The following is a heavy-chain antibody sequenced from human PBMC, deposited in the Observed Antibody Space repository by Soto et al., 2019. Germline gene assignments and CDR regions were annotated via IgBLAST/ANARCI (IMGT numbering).Heavy chain of an antibody. J-gene: IGHJ4*02. CDR3: AKVRLVVVIASVSGFDY. D-gene: IGHD3-22*01. CDR2: ISGSGGST. Sequence: EVQLLESGGGLVQPGGSLRLSCAASGFTFSSYAMSWVRQAPGKGLEWVSAISGSGGSTYYADSVKGRFTISRDNSKNALYLQMNSLRAEDTDVYYCAKVRLVVVIASVSGFDYWGKGTLVTVSS. CDR1: GFTFSSYA. V-gene: IGHV3-23*01.